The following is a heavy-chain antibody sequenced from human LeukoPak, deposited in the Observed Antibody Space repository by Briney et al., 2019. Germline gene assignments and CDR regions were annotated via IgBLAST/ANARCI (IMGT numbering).Heavy chain of an antibody. Sequence: SETLSLTCTVSGGSISSSSYYWGWIRQPPGKGLEWIGSIYYSGSTYYNPSLKSRVTISVDTSTNQFSLKLSSVTAADTAVYYSARSYGSGSYENWFDPWGQGTLVTVSS. CDR1: GGSISSSSYY. V-gene: IGHV4-39*01. D-gene: IGHD3-10*01. CDR3: ARSYGSGSYENWFDP. J-gene: IGHJ5*02. CDR2: IYYSGST.